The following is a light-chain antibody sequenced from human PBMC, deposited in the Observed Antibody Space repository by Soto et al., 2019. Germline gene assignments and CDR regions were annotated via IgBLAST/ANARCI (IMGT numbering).Light chain of an antibody. CDR1: QSISSW. J-gene: IGKJ1*01. CDR2: KAS. CDR3: QQYNSYWT. Sequence: DLQMTQSPSTLSASVGDRVTITCRASQSISSWLAWYQQKPGKAPKLLIYKASSLESGVPSRFSGSGSGTEVTLTISSMQPDDFATYYCQQYNSYWTFGQGTKVEIK. V-gene: IGKV1-5*03.